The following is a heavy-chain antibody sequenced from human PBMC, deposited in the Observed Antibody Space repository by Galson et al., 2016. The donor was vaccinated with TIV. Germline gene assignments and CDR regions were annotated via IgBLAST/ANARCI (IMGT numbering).Heavy chain of an antibody. D-gene: IGHD2-21*02. CDR3: ARGGSVTEFFFDF. Sequence: PSLQSRVTMSLDRSKNQFSLRLGSVTAADTAVYYCARGGSVTEFFFDFWGQGILVTVSS. J-gene: IGHJ4*02. V-gene: IGHV4-4*06.